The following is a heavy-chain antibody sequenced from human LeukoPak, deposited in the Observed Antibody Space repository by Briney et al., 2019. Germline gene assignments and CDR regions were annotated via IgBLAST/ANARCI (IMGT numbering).Heavy chain of an antibody. CDR2: ISASGGST. D-gene: IGHD3-10*01. J-gene: IGHJ4*02. CDR3: AKEGEGGYFDY. V-gene: IGHV3-23*01. CDR1: GFTFSSYA. Sequence: GGSLRLSCAASGFTFSSYAMSWVRQAPGKGLEWVSAISASGGSTFYADSVKGRFTISRDNSKNTLYLQMNSLRVEDTAVYYCAKEGEGGYFDYWGQGTLVTVSS.